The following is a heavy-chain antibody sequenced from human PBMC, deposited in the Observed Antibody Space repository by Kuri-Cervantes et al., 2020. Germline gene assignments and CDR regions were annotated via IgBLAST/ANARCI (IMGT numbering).Heavy chain of an antibody. V-gene: IGHV4-59*01. D-gene: IGHD4-23*01. J-gene: IGHJ4*02. CDR2: IYYSGST. CDR3: ARAHTVVTRARSRYFDY. CDR1: GGSFSGYY. Sequence: SETLSLTCAVYGGSFSGYYWSWIRQPPGKGLEWIGSIYYSGSTNYNPSLKSRVTISVDTSKNQFSLKLSSVTAADTAVYYCARAHTVVTRARSRYFDYWGRGTLVTVSS.